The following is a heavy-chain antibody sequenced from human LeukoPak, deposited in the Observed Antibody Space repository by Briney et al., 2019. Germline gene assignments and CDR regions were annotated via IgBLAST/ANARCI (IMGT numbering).Heavy chain of an antibody. Sequence: RSSETLSLTCAVYGGSFSGYYWSWIRQSPGKGLEWIGEINHSGSTNYNPSLKSRVTVSVDTSKNQFSLNLSSVTAADTAVYYCARNSYSYGYLTGYYFDFWGQGTLVTASS. J-gene: IGHJ4*02. CDR1: GGSFSGYY. V-gene: IGHV4-34*01. CDR3: ARNSYSYGYLTGYYFDF. D-gene: IGHD5-18*01. CDR2: INHSGST.